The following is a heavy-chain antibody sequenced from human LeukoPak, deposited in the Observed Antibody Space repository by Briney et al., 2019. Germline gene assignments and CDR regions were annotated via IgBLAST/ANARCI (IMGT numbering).Heavy chain of an antibody. J-gene: IGHJ4*02. Sequence: GGSLRLSCAASGFTFSSYWMSWVRQAPGKGLEWVANIKQEGSEKNYVDSVKGRFTISRDNAKNSLYLQMNSLRAEDTAVYYCARGEVEATTPIDYWGQGTLVTVSS. CDR3: ARGEVEATTPIDY. CDR2: IKQEGSEK. D-gene: IGHD1-26*01. V-gene: IGHV3-7*01. CDR1: GFTFSSYW.